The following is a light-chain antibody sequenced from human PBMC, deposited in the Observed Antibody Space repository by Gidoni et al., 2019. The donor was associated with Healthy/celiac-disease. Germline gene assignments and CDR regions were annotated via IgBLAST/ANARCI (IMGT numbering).Light chain of an antibody. V-gene: IGKV2-28*01. J-gene: IGKJ5*01. CDR2: LGS. CDR1: QSLLHSNGYNY. CDR3: MQALQTPDT. Sequence: ESVMTQSPLSLPVTPGEPASISCRSSQSLLHSNGYNYLDWYLQKPGQSPQLLIYLGSNRASGVPDRFSGSGSGTDFTLKISRVEAEDVGVYYCMQALQTPDTFGQGTRLEIK.